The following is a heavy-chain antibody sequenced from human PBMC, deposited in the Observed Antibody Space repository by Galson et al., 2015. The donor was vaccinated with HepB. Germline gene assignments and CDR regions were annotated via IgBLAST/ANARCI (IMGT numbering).Heavy chain of an antibody. J-gene: IGHJ6*02. V-gene: IGHV1-69*04. CDR1: GGTFSSYT. D-gene: IGHD2-2*01. CDR3: AREDGFVVVPAANYYYGMDV. CDR2: IIPILGIA. Sequence: SVKVSCKASGGTFSSYTISWVRQAPGQGLEWMGRIIPILGIANYAQKFRGRVTITADKSTSTAYMELSSLRSEDTAVYYCAREDGFVVVPAANYYYGMDVWGQGTTVTVSS.